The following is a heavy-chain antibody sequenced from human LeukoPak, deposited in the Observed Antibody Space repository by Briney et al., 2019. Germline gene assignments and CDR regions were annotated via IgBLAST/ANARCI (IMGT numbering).Heavy chain of an antibody. CDR2: ISWSSGSL. V-gene: IGHV3-9*01. CDR3: AKAELGYCSGGRCSGWAPFDH. CDR1: GFTFDNYA. Sequence: GRSLRLSCEASGFTFDNYAMHWVRQAPGKGLEWVSGISWSSGSLGYADSVKGRFTISRDNAKNSLYLRMNSLRAEDTALYYCAKAELGYCSGGRCSGWAPFDHWGQGTLVTVSS. J-gene: IGHJ4*02. D-gene: IGHD2-15*01.